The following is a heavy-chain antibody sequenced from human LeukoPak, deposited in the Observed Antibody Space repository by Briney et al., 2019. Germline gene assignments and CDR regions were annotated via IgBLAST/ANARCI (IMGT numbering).Heavy chain of an antibody. CDR1: GLTVSSNY. V-gene: IGHV3-66*01. D-gene: IGHD2-2*01. Sequence: GGSLRLSCVPSGLTVSSNYMSWVRQAPGKGLEWVSVTYSGGSTDYADSVKGRFTISRDNSKNTLCLQMNTLRVEDTAVYYCAGGLGYARTYWGQGTLVTVSS. J-gene: IGHJ4*02. CDR2: TYSGGST. CDR3: AGGLGYARTY.